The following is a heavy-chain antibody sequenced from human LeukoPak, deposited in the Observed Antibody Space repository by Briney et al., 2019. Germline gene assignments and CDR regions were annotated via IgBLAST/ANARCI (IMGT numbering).Heavy chain of an antibody. D-gene: IGHD5-24*01. Sequence: GGSLRLXCAASGFTFSSYSMNWVRQAPGKGLEWVSSISSSSSYIYYADSVKGRFTISRDNAKNSLYLQMNSLRAEDTAVYYCARAIIRRRDGSDAFDIWGQGTMVTVSS. V-gene: IGHV3-21*01. J-gene: IGHJ3*02. CDR2: ISSSSSYI. CDR1: GFTFSSYS. CDR3: ARAIIRRRDGSDAFDI.